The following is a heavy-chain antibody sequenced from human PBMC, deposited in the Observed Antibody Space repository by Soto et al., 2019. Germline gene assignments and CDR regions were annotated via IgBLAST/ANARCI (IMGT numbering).Heavy chain of an antibody. CDR2: IYYTGST. CDR1: GGSISSYY. D-gene: IGHD6-19*01. V-gene: IGHV4-59*12. CDR3: ERKRNHGWYFDY. J-gene: IGHJ4*02. Sequence: PSETLSLTCTVPGGSISSYYWSWVRQPPGKGLEWIGYIYYTGSTNYNPSLKSRVTISLDTSKNQFSLKLSSVTAAPTAVYFCERKRNHGWYFDYWGQGTLVIVSS.